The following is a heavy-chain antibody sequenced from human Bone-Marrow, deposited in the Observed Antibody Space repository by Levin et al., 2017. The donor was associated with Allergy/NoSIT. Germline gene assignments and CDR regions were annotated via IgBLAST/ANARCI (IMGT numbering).Heavy chain of an antibody. D-gene: IGHD5-18*01. J-gene: IGHJ2*01. CDR2: IYPGHSDT. CDR3: ARGFSYDWHFDL. Sequence: GESLKISCEGSGYNFSTYWIAWVRQMPGKGLEWMGIIYPGHSDTRYSPSFQGQVTISVDTSISTAYLQWNSLKASDTGMYYCARGFSYDWHFDLWGRGTLVTVSS. CDR1: GYNFSTYW. V-gene: IGHV5-51*01.